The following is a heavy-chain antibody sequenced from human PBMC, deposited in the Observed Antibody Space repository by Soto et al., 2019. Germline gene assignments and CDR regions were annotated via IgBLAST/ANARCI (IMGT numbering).Heavy chain of an antibody. D-gene: IGHD6-13*01. Sequence: SVKVSCKASGYTFTSYAMHWVRQAPGQRLEWMGWINAGNGNTKYSQKFQGRVTITADKSTSTAYMELSSLRSEDTAVYYCARDYPEQLVRGDWFDPWGQGTLVTVSS. CDR2: INAGNGNT. V-gene: IGHV1-3*01. J-gene: IGHJ5*02. CDR1: GYTFTSYA. CDR3: ARDYPEQLVRGDWFDP.